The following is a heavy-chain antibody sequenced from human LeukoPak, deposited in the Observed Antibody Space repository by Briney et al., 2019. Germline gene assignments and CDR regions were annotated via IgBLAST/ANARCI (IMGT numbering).Heavy chain of an antibody. Sequence: GGSLRLSCAASGFTFSSYGMHWVRQAPGNGLEWVAVISYDGSNKYCADSVKGRFTISRDNSKNTLYLQMNSLRAEDTAVYYCAKDLQAGSSGEDYWGQGTLVTVSS. CDR2: ISYDGSNK. D-gene: IGHD6-13*01. CDR1: GFTFSSYG. J-gene: IGHJ4*02. V-gene: IGHV3-30*18. CDR3: AKDLQAGSSGEDY.